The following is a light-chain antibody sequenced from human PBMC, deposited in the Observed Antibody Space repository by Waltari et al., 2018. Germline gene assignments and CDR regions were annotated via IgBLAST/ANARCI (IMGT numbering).Light chain of an antibody. CDR2: DVS. Sequence: QSSLTQPRSVSGSPGQSVTISCTGTSSDGAGYNYVSWYQQHPGKAPKIMIYDVSKRPSGVPDRFSGSRSGDTASLTISGLQAEDEADYYCCSFAGSPLYVFGTGTKVTVL. J-gene: IGLJ1*01. V-gene: IGLV2-11*01. CDR1: SSDGAGYNY. CDR3: CSFAGSPLYV.